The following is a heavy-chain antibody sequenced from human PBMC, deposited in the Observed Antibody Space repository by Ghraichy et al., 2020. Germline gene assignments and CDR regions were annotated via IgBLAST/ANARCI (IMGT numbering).Heavy chain of an antibody. V-gene: IGHV4-39*01. J-gene: IGHJ3*01. CDR1: GVSLSTRGYY. CDR3: VRHVFSLGITYAFQF. D-gene: IGHD7-27*01. Sequence: SCTVSGVSLSTRGYYWGWVRQPPGQGLQYIASVSNSGTSYENPALESRVRVSVDTSKNQFSLRLTSVTATDSATYYCVRHVFSLGITYAFQFWGRGTTVTVSS. CDR2: VSNSGTS.